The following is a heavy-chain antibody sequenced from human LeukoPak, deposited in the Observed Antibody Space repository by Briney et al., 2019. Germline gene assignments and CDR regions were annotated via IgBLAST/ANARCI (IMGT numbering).Heavy chain of an antibody. CDR1: GFTFSSYA. CDR2: ISYDGSNK. Sequence: PGRSLRLSCAASGFTFSSYAMHWVRQAPGKGLEWVAVISYDGSNKYYADSVKGRFTISGDNSKNTLYLQMNSLRAEDTAVYYCARVDPSFDIVVVPAAPPGYWGQGTLVTVSS. CDR3: ARVDPSFDIVVVPAAPPGY. V-gene: IGHV3-30-3*01. J-gene: IGHJ4*02. D-gene: IGHD2-2*01.